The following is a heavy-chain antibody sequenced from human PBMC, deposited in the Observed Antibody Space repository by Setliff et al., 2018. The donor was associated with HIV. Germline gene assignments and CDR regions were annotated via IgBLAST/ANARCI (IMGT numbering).Heavy chain of an antibody. Sequence: SVKVSCKASGGTFSSYAISWVRQAPGQGLEWMGGIIPIFGTANYAQKFQGRVTITTDESTSTAYMELSSLRSEDTAVYYCARELRYFDWLLPFDYWGQGTLVTVSS. CDR1: GGTFSSYA. CDR3: ARELRYFDWLLPFDY. J-gene: IGHJ4*02. V-gene: IGHV1-69*05. CDR2: IIPIFGTA. D-gene: IGHD3-9*01.